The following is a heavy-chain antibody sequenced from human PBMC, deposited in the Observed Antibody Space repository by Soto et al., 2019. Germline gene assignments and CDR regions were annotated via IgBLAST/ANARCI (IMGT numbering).Heavy chain of an antibody. J-gene: IGHJ4*02. CDR1: GGTFSSYT. CDR2: IIPILGIA. Sequence: QVQLVQSGAEVKKPGSSVKVSCKASGGTFSSYTISWVRQAPGQGLEWMGRIIPILGIANYAQKFQGRVTITADKSTSTAYRELSSLRSEDTAVYYCARDSLGATDGDYWGQGTLVTVSS. CDR3: ARDSLGATDGDY. V-gene: IGHV1-69*08. D-gene: IGHD6-13*01.